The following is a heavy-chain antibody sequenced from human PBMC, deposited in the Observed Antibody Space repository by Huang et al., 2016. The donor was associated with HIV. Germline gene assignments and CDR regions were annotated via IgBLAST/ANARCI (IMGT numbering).Heavy chain of an antibody. J-gene: IGHJ4*02. CDR2: ISGSSNSK. D-gene: IGHD2-15*01. Sequence: EVQLVESGGGLVQPGTSLRLSCAASGFTFGDFNMNWVRQAPGKGLEWSSYISGSSNSKLYAASVKGRFTISRDNARNSLYLQLKSLRVEDTAVYYCARESCSGGTCYLFDFWGQGVLVTVSS. CDR1: GFTFGDFN. V-gene: IGHV3-48*04. CDR3: ARESCSGGTCYLFDF.